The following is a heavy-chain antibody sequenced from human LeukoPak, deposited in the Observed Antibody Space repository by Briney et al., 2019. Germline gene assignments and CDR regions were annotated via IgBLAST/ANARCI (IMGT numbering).Heavy chain of an antibody. CDR2: INHSGST. CDR1: GGSFSGYY. CDR3: LGPDAFDI. J-gene: IGHJ3*02. Sequence: PSETLSLTCAVYGGSFSGYYWSWIRQPPGKGLEWIGEINHSGSTNYNPSLTSRVTISVDTSKNPFSLKLSSVTAADTAVYYCLGPDAFDIWGQGTMVTVSS. V-gene: IGHV4-34*01.